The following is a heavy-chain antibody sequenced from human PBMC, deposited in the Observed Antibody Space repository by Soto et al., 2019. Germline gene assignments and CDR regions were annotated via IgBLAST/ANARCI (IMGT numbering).Heavy chain of an antibody. D-gene: IGHD2-2*01. Sequence: QVQLVQTGAEVKKPGSSVKVSCKASGGTFRSYAISWVRQAPGQGLEWMGGIIPIFGTANYAQKFQGSVTITADESTSTAYMEMSSLRSEATAVYYCARHVPAAGYYYGMDVWGQGTTVTVSS. CDR2: IIPIFGTA. J-gene: IGHJ6*02. CDR3: ARHVPAAGYYYGMDV. V-gene: IGHV1-69*12. CDR1: GGTFRSYA.